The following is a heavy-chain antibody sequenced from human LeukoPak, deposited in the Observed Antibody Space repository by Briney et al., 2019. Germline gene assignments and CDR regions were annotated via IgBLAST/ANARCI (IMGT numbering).Heavy chain of an antibody. V-gene: IGHV1-18*01. J-gene: IGHJ4*02. D-gene: IGHD3-10*01. CDR2: ISAYNGNT. CDR1: GYTFTSYG. CDR3: ARETAYYYGSGSYSPPRY. Sequence: ASVKVSCKASGYTFTSYGISWVRQAPGQGLEWTGWISAYNGNTNYAQRLQGRVTMTTDTSTSTAYMELRSLRSDDTAVYYCARETAYYYGSGSYSPPRYWGQGTLVTVSS.